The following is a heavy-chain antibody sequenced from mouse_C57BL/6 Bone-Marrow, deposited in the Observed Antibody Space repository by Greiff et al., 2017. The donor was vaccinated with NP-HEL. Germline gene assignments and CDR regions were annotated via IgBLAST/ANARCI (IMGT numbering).Heavy chain of an antibody. CDR1: GYTFTSYW. V-gene: IGHV1-5*01. CDR3: TRGETGKDWYFDV. Sequence: EVQLQQSGTVLARPGASVKMSCKTSGYTFTSYWMHWVKQRPGQGLEWIGAIYPGNSDTSYNQKFKGKAKLTAVTSASTAHMELSSLTNEDSAVYYCTRGETGKDWYFDVWGTGTTVTVSS. CDR2: IYPGNSDT. D-gene: IGHD4-1*01. J-gene: IGHJ1*03.